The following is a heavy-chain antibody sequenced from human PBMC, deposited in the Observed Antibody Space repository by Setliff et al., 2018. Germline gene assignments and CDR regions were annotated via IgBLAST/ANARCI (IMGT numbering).Heavy chain of an antibody. J-gene: IGHJ5*02. CDR1: GDSISNTGYY. CDR3: ARAPQYSNFWYALSWFDP. CDR2: ISHSGDP. Sequence: ASETLSLTCIVAGDSISNTGYYWGWIRQPPGKGLEWIGEISHSGDPNYNPSLKSRVTISLDTSKNQFSLKLTSVTAADTAVYYCARAPQYSNFWYALSWFDPWGRGTLVTVSS. D-gene: IGHD3-3*01. V-gene: IGHV4-39*07.